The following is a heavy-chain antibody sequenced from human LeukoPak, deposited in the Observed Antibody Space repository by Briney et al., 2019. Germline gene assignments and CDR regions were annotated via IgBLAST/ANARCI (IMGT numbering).Heavy chain of an antibody. V-gene: IGHV1-18*01. CDR3: ARQVVVVAAGYYYYMDV. D-gene: IGHD2-15*01. Sequence: ASVKVSCKASGYTFTSYGIDWVRQAPGQGLEWMGWISAYNGNTNYAQKLQGRVTMTTDTSTSTAYMELRSLRSDDTAVYYCARQVVVVAAGYYYYMDVWGKGTTVTVSS. CDR1: GYTFTSYG. CDR2: ISAYNGNT. J-gene: IGHJ6*03.